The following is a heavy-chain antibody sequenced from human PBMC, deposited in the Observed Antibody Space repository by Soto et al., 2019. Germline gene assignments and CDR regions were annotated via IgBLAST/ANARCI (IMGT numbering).Heavy chain of an antibody. CDR1: EFTFSRYA. D-gene: IGHD4-17*01. CDR2: ISWDGRST. J-gene: IGHJ4*02. V-gene: IGHV3-43*01. Sequence: GGSLRLSCAASEFTFSRYAMIWVRQAPGKGLEWVSLISWDGRSTYYADSVEGRFTISRDNSKNSLYLRMNSLTTEDTAFYYCGKDGAVSDYTYLDYWGQGALVTVSS. CDR3: GKDGAVSDYTYLDY.